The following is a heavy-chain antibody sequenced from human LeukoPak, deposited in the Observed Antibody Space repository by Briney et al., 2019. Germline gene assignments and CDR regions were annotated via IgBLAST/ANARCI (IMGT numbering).Heavy chain of an antibody. J-gene: IGHJ4*02. D-gene: IGHD3-22*01. CDR2: ISAYNGNT. CDR1: DYTFTNYG. CDR3: AGDYYDSSGYYYVFAY. Sequence: ALVKVSCKASDYTFTNYGISWVRQAPGQGLEWMGWISAYNGNTNQAQKLQGRVTMTTDTSTRTAYMELRSLRSDDTAVYYCAGDYYDSSGYYYVFAYWGQGTLVTVSS. V-gene: IGHV1-18*01.